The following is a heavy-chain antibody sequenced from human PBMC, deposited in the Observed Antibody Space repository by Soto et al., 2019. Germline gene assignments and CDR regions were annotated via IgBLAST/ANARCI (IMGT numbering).Heavy chain of an antibody. CDR1: GYTFIRYA. Sequence: QVQLVQSGAEVKKPGASVTVSCKASGYTFIRYALHWVRQAPGQRLEWIGKINAGNGYTKYSQEFQGRVTITRDTSASTAYMDLSSPRSEDTAIYYCARSEINYSRFDLWGQGTLVTVSS. CDR2: INAGNGYT. V-gene: IGHV1-3*01. CDR3: ARSEINYSRFDL. D-gene: IGHD2-21*01. J-gene: IGHJ5*02.